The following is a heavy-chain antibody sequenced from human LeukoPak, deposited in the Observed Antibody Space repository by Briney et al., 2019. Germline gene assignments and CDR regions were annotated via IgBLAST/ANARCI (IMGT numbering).Heavy chain of an antibody. CDR3: AKAGGGYTYYYYMDV. V-gene: IGHV3-33*06. CDR1: GFTFSSYG. J-gene: IGHJ6*03. D-gene: IGHD5-12*01. CDR2: IWYDGSNK. Sequence: QPGRSLRLSCAASGFTFSSYGMHGVRQAPGKGLEWVAVIWYDGSNKYYADSVKGRFTISRDNSKNTLYLQMNSLRAEDTAVYYCAKAGGGYTYYYYMDVWGKGTTVTVSS.